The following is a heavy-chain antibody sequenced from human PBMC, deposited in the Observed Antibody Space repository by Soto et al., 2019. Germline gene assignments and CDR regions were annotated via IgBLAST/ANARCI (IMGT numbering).Heavy chain of an antibody. CDR1: GYTFTNYY. V-gene: IGHV1-46*01. CDR2: INPSDGRT. D-gene: IGHD1-26*01. Sequence: ASVKVSCKASGYTFTNYYIHWVRQAPGQGPEWMGIINPSDGRTTYTQKFQGRVAMIRDTSTSTVYMELSSLTSEDTAVYYCARVSGSYWPFDYWGQGTLVTVSS. J-gene: IGHJ4*02. CDR3: ARVSGSYWPFDY.